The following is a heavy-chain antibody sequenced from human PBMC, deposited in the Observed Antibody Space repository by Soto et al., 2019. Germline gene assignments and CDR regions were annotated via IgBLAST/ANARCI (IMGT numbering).Heavy chain of an antibody. D-gene: IGHD2-2*01. CDR3: ARPYCNSTDCFDLYSDY. CDR1: GYPITGHY. J-gene: IGHJ4*02. Sequence: QVQLVQSGAEVKKPGASVKVSCKASGYPITGHYMHWVRQARGRGPEWMGIINPSTGSTTYAQSFQGRVSMTRATSASTVYPELSSLTSEDTAIYYCARPYCNSTDCFDLYSDYLGQGTLVTVSS. CDR2: INPSTGST. V-gene: IGHV1-46*03.